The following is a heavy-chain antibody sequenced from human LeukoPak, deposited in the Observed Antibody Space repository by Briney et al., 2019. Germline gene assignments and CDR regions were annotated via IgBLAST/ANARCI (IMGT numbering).Heavy chain of an antibody. J-gene: IGHJ4*02. CDR3: AKHGDTAMWLDY. V-gene: IGHV3-30*18. D-gene: IGHD5-18*01. CDR1: GFTFSRSA. CDR2: ISYDGSNK. Sequence: GGSLRLSCAASGFTFSRSAMHWVRQAPGKGLEWVAVISYDGSNKYYADSVKGRFTISRDNSKNTLYLQMNSLRAEDTAVYYCAKHGDTAMWLDYWGQGTLVTVSS.